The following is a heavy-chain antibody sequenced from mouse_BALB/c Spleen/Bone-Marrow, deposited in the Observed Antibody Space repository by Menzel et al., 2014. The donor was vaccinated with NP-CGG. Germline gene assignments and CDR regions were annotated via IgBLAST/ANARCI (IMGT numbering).Heavy chain of an antibody. V-gene: IGHV1S81*02. CDR1: GYTFTSYW. CDR2: INPSNGRT. D-gene: IGHD2-12*01. CDR3: ARWLLYY. Sequence: QVQLQQSGAELVEPGASVKLSCKASGYTFTSYWMHWVKQRPGQGLEWIGEINPSNGRTNYNEKFKTKATLTADKSSSTAYMHLISLTSEDSAVYYCARWLLYYWGQGTTLTVSS. J-gene: IGHJ2*01.